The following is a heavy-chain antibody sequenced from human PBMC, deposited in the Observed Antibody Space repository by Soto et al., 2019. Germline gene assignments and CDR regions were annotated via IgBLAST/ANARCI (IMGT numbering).Heavy chain of an antibody. CDR2: IIPIFGTA. CDR3: ARDRGIAAADFDY. CDR1: GGTFSSYA. Sequence: QVQLVQSGAEVKKPGSSVKVSCKASGGTFSSYAISWVRQAPGQGLKWMGGIIPIFGTANYAQKFQGRVMNTADDSTSTACMERRRVGSADTAVYYCARDRGIAAADFDYWGQGTRVTVSS. J-gene: IGHJ4*02. V-gene: IGHV1-69*12. D-gene: IGHD6-13*01.